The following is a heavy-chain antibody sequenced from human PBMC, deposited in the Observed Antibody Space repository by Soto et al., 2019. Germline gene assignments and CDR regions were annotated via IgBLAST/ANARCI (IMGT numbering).Heavy chain of an antibody. CDR1: GGSISSYY. D-gene: IGHD3-9*01. V-gene: IGHV4-59*01. CDR3: AREQTTIDY. CDR2: IYYSGST. J-gene: IGHJ4*02. Sequence: PSETLSLTCTVSGGSISSYYWSWIRQPPGKGLEWIGYIYYSGSTNYNPSLKSRVTISVDTSKNQFSLKLSSVTAADTAVYYCAREQTTIDYWGQGTLVTVSS.